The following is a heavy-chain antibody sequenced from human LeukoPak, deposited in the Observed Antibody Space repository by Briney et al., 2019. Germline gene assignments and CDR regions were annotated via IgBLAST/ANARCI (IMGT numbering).Heavy chain of an antibody. V-gene: IGHV4-59*01. CDR1: GGSISSYY. J-gene: IGHJ6*03. CDR3: ARVRSSSRGGYYYYYYYMDV. D-gene: IGHD6-13*01. Sequence: SETLSLTCTVSGGSISSYYWSWIRQPPGKGLEWIGYIYYSGSTNYNPSLKSRVTISVDTSKNQFSLKLSSVTAADTAVYYCARVRSSSRGGYYYYYYYMDVWGKGTTVTVSS. CDR2: IYYSGST.